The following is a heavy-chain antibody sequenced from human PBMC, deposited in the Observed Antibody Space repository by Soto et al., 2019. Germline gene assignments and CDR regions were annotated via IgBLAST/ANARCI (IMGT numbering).Heavy chain of an antibody. J-gene: IGHJ5*02. CDR3: FRDGTRTLRDWFDP. V-gene: IGHV4-4*07. D-gene: IGHD1-1*01. CDR2: IYATGTT. CDR1: GASISGFY. Sequence: SETLSLTCTVSGASISGFYWSWIRKSAGKGLEWIGRIYATGTTDYNPSLKSRVMMSVDTSKKQFSLKLRSVTAADTAVYYCFRDGTRTLRDWFDPWGKG.